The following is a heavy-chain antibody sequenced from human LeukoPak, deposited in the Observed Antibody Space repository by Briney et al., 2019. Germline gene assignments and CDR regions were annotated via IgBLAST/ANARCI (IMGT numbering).Heavy chain of an antibody. D-gene: IGHD6-13*01. J-gene: IGHJ5*02. CDR1: GYTFTGYY. CDR2: INPNSGGT. V-gene: IGHV1-2*06. CDR3: ARVSQMSIAAAGT. Sequence: GASVEVSCKASGYTFTGYYMHWVRQAPGQGLEWMGRINPNSGGTNYAQKFQGRVTMTRDTSISTAYMELSRLRSDDTAVYYCARVSQMSIAAAGTWGQGTLVTVSS.